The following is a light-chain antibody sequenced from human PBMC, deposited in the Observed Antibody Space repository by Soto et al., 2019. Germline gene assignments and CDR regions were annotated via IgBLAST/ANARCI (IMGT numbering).Light chain of an antibody. J-gene: IGKJ1*01. CDR2: GAS. CDR3: QHYNTWPRT. V-gene: IGKV3-15*01. CDR1: QSVSSN. Sequence: EIVMTQSPATLSVSPGERATLSCRASQSVSSNLAWYQQKPGQAPRLLIYGASTRATGIPGRFSGSGSGTEFTLTISSLQSEDFAVYYCQHYNTWPRTFGQGTKVEIK.